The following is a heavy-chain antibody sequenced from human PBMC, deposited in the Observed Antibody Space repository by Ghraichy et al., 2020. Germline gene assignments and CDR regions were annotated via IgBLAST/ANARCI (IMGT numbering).Heavy chain of an antibody. CDR3: AKDYSGWNYYYYYGMDV. Sequence: GGSLRLSCAASGFTFSSYGMHWVRQAPGKGLEWVAFIRYDGSNKYYADSVKGRFTISRDNSKNTLYLQMNSLRAEDTAVYYCAKDYSGWNYYYYYGMDVWGQGPTVTVSS. V-gene: IGHV3-30*02. CDR2: IRYDGSNK. D-gene: IGHD6-19*01. J-gene: IGHJ6*02. CDR1: GFTFSSYG.